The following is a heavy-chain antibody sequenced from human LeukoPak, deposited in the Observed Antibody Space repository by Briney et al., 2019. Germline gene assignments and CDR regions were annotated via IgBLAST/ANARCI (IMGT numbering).Heavy chain of an antibody. J-gene: IGHJ4*02. CDR3: ARGPTYSYGVFDF. CDR1: GYTFTSYA. D-gene: IGHD5-18*01. V-gene: IGHV1-3*01. Sequence: ASVKVSCNASGYTFTSYAMHWLRQAPGQRLEWMGWINAGNGNTKYSQKFEGRVTITRDTSASTAYMELSSLRSEDTAVYYCARGPTYSYGVFDFWGQGTLVTVSS. CDR2: INAGNGNT.